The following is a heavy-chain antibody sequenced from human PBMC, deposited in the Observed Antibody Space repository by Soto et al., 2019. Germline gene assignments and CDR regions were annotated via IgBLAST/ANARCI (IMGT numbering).Heavy chain of an antibody. D-gene: IGHD6-13*01. CDR3: ARGVAAAGRADYYGMDV. J-gene: IGHJ6*02. V-gene: IGHV4-31*03. Sequence: PSETLSLTCTVSGGSISSGGYCWSWIRQHPGKGLEWIGYIHYSGTTHYNPSLQSRVTISMDTSKNLFSLKLTSVTAADTAVYYCARGVAAAGRADYYGMDVWGQGTTVTVSS. CDR1: GGSISSGGYC. CDR2: IHYSGTT.